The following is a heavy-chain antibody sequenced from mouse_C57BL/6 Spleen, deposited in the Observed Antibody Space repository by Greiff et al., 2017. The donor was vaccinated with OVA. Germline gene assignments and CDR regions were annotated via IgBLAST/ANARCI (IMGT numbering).Heavy chain of an antibody. D-gene: IGHD1-1*01. V-gene: IGHV5-4*01. CDR3: AGNSPYNYGRRYFDV. CDR1: GYTFSSYA. Sequence: EVHLVESGGGLVKPGGSLKLSCAASGYTFSSYAMSWVRQTPEKRLEWVATISAGGSYTYYPDNVKGRFTLSRDNAKNNLYLQMSQLKSENTAMYYCAGNSPYNYGRRYFDVWGTGTTVTVSS. J-gene: IGHJ1*03. CDR2: ISAGGSYT.